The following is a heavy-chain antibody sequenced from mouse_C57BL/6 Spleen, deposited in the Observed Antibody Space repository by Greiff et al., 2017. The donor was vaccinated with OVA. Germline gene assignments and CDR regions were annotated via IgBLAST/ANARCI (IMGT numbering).Heavy chain of an antibody. J-gene: IGHJ2*01. CDR3: ARYDGSSLFDY. CDR1: GYTFTSYW. Sequence: QVQLQQPGAELVRPGSSVKLSCKASGYTFTSYWMDWVKQRPGQGLEWIGNIYPSDSETHYNQKFKDKATLTVDKSSSTAYMQLSSLTSEDSAVYYWARYDGSSLFDYWGQGTTLTVSS. CDR2: IYPSDSET. V-gene: IGHV1-61*01. D-gene: IGHD1-1*01.